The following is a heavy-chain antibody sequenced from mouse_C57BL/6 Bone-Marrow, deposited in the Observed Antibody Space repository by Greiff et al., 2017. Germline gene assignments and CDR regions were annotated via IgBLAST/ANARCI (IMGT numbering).Heavy chain of an antibody. J-gene: IGHJ2*01. CDR3: ARGRRFFDY. CDR1: GYTFTDYY. CDR2: INPYNGGT. Sequence: VHVKQSGPVLVKPGASVKMSCKASGYTFTDYYMNWVKQSHGKSLEWIGVINPYNGGTSYNQKFKSKATLTVDKSSSTAYMELNSLTSEDSAVYYCARGRRFFDYWGQGTTLTVSS. V-gene: IGHV1-19*01.